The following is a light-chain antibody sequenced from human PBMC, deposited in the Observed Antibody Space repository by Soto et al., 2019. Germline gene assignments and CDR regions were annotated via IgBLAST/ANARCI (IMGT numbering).Light chain of an antibody. V-gene: IGKV1-16*01. CDR2: GAS. CDR3: QQYNSYSPLN. J-gene: IGKJ4*01. Sequence: IQMTQSPSSLSASVVDRFTSTCRASQGISTYLNWYQQKPGKAPKLLIYGASSLQSGVPSRFSGSGSGTEFTLTISSLQPDDFATYYCQQYNSYSPLNFGGGTKVDIK. CDR1: QGISTY.